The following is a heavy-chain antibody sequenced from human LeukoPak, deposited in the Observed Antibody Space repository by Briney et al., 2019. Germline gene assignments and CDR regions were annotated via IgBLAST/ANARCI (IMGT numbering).Heavy chain of an antibody. V-gene: IGHV3-30-3*01. D-gene: IGHD4-17*01. Sequence: GGSLRLSCAASGFTFSSYAMHWVRQAPGKGLEWVAVISYDGSNKYFADSVKGRFTISRDNSKNTLYLQMNSLRAEDTAVYYCARGDYGDDRGLDYWGQGTLVTVSS. J-gene: IGHJ4*02. CDR3: ARGDYGDDRGLDY. CDR1: GFTFSSYA. CDR2: ISYDGSNK.